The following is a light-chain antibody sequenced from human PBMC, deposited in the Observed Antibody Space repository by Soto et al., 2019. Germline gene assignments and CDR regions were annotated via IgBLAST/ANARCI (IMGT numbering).Light chain of an antibody. CDR1: SSDVGAYIF. V-gene: IGLV2-14*03. CDR3: VSFTSSSTHYV. CDR2: DII. Sequence: QSVLTQPASVSGSPGQSITISCTGTSSDVGAYIFVSWYQQHPGKAPKLMIYDIINRPSGVSNRFSGSKSGNTASLTISGLQAEDEADYYCVSFTSSSTHYVFGTGTKVTVL. J-gene: IGLJ1*01.